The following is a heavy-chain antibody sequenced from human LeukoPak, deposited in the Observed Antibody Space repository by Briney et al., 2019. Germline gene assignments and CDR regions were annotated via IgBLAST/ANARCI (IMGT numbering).Heavy chain of an antibody. Sequence: GASVKVSCKASGGTFSSYAISWVRQAPGQGLEWMGGIIPIFGTANYAQKFQGRVTITADESTSTAYMELSSLRSEDTAVYYCSRADYSSGWTRDAFDIWGQGTMVTVSS. CDR3: SRADYSSGWTRDAFDI. CDR2: IIPIFGTA. J-gene: IGHJ3*02. V-gene: IGHV1-69*13. D-gene: IGHD6-19*01. CDR1: GGTFSSYA.